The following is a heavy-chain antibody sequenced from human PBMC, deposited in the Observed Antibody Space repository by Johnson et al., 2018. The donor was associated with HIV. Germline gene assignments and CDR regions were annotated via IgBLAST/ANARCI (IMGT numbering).Heavy chain of an antibody. D-gene: IGHD6-25*01. V-gene: IGHV3-9*01. J-gene: IGHJ3*02. CDR2: ISWNSGSL. Sequence: VQLVESGGGLVKPGGSLRLSCAASGFTFDDYAMHWVRQTPGKGLEWVSDISWNSGSLGYADSVKGRFTISRDNAKNSLYLQMNSLRAEDTALYYCAKLTRLDAFDIWGQGTMVTVSS. CDR3: AKLTRLDAFDI. CDR1: GFTFDDYA.